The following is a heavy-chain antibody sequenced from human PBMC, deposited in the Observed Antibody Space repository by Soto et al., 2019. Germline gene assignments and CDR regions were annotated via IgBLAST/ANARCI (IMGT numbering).Heavy chain of an antibody. CDR2: IYYSGST. V-gene: IGHV4-30-4*01. CDR3: AREASYYDFLIKGFDP. D-gene: IGHD3-9*01. Sequence: PSETLSLTCTFSGGSISSGDYYWSWIRQPPGKGLEWIGYIYYSGSTYYNPSLKSRVTISVDTSKNQFSLKLSSVTAADTAVYYCAREASYYDFLIKGFDPWGQGTLVTVSS. J-gene: IGHJ5*02. CDR1: GGSISSGDYY.